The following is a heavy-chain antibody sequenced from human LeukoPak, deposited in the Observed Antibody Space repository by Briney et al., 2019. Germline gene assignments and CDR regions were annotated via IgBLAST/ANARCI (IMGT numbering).Heavy chain of an antibody. Sequence: SQTLSLTCTVSGGSISSSSYYWGWIRQAPGKGLEWSGNIYYSGSTYYNPSLKSRVTISVDTSKNQFSLKLSSVTAADTAVYYCARDATFYYYDSSGGIWGQGTMVTVSS. CDR1: GGSISSSSYY. CDR2: IYYSGST. D-gene: IGHD3-22*01. CDR3: ARDATFYYYDSSGGI. J-gene: IGHJ3*02. V-gene: IGHV4-39*07.